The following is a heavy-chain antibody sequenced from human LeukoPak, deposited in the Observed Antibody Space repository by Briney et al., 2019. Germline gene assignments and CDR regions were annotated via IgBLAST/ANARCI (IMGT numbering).Heavy chain of an antibody. J-gene: IGHJ4*02. D-gene: IGHD6-13*01. Sequence: ASVKVSCKTSGYTFTGYYMHWVRQAPGQGLEWMGWINPNSGGTNYAQKFQGRVTMTRDTSISTAYMELSSLRSEDTAVYYCASRAAAGIDYWGQGTLVTVSS. CDR2: INPNSGGT. V-gene: IGHV1-2*02. CDR3: ASRAAAGIDY. CDR1: GYTFTGYY.